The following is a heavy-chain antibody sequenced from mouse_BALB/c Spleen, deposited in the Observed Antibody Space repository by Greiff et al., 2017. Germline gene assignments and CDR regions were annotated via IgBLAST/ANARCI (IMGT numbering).Heavy chain of an antibody. J-gene: IGHJ4*01. CDR1: GFTFSSFG. V-gene: IGHV5-17*02. Sequence: EVKLMESGGGLVQPGGSRKLSCAASGFTFSSFGMHWVRQAPEKGLEWVTYISSGSSTIYYADTVKGRFTISRDNPKNTLFLQMTSLRSEDTAMYYCARGSYRYDGYYAMDYWGQGTSVTVSS. CDR3: ARGSYRYDGYYAMDY. CDR2: ISSGSSTI. D-gene: IGHD2-14*01.